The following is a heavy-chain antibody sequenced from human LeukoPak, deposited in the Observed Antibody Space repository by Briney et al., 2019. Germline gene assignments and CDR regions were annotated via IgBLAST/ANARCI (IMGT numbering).Heavy chain of an antibody. CDR2: ISARSGST. Sequence: PGGSLRLSCAASGFTFSSFCMTWVRQAPGKGLEWISTISARSGSTYYADSVKGRFTISRDNSKNTLYLQMNSPRAEDTAVYYCAKALRITYAFDIWGQGTMVTVSS. D-gene: IGHD3-10*01. V-gene: IGHV3-23*01. CDR1: GFTFSSFC. J-gene: IGHJ3*02. CDR3: AKALRITYAFDI.